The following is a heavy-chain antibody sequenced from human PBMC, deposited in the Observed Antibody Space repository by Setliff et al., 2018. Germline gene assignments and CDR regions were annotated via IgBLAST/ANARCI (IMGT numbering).Heavy chain of an antibody. Sequence: ASVKVSCKASGYPFTSYDIHWLRLTSGQGLEWMGWLNPSSGDTGFAPKFQGRVTVTRDTSINTANMELSRLTSEDTAVYYCARGRTRTSTIFGIVSLSPWGDRTTVTVSS. V-gene: IGHV1-8*02. J-gene: IGHJ6*04. CDR3: ARGRTRTSTIFGIVSLSP. D-gene: IGHD3-3*01. CDR2: LNPSSGDT. CDR1: GYPFTSYD.